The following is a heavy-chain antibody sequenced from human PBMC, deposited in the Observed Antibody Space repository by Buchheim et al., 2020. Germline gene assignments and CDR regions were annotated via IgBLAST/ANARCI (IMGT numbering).Heavy chain of an antibody. CDR2: ISYDGSNK. CDR1: GFTFSSYA. CDR3: ARSRDFGVVIIGNWFDS. V-gene: IGHV3-30-3*01. D-gene: IGHD3-3*01. Sequence: QVQLVESGGGVVQPGRSLRLSCAASGFTFSSYAMHWVRQAPGKGLEWVAVISYDGSNKYYADSVKGRFTISRDNSKNTLYLQMNSLRAEDTAVYYCARSRDFGVVIIGNWFDSWGQGTL. J-gene: IGHJ5*01.